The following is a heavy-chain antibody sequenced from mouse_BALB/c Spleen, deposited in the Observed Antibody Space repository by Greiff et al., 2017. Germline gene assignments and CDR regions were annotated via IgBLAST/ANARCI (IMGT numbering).Heavy chain of an antibody. D-gene: IGHD2-14*01. V-gene: IGHV3-2*02. Sequence: VQLKESGPGLVKPSQSLSLTCTVTGYSITSDYAWNWIRQFPGNKLEWMGYISYSGSTSYNPSLKSRISITRDTSKNQFFLQLNSVTTEDTATYYCARYYRYDYWYFDVWGAGTTVTVSS. J-gene: IGHJ1*01. CDR2: ISYSGST. CDR3: ARYYRYDYWYFDV. CDR1: GYSITSDYA.